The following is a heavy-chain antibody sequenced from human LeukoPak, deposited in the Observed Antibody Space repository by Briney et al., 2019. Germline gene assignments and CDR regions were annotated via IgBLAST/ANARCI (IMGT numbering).Heavy chain of an antibody. CDR3: ATDISVYYPNDAFDI. CDR2: FDPEDGEA. J-gene: IGHJ3*02. CDR1: GYTLTELS. Sequence: GASVKVSCKVSGYTLTELSMHWVRQAPGRGLEWMGGFDPEDGEAIYAQKFQGRVTMTEDTSTDTAYMELSSLRSEDAAVYYCATDISVYYPNDAFDIWGKGTMVTVS. D-gene: IGHD3-22*01. V-gene: IGHV1-24*01.